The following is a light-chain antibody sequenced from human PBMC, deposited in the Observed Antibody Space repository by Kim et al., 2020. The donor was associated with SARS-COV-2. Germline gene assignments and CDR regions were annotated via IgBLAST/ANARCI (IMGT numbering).Light chain of an antibody. Sequence: GKTVTITCTRSSGSIANNYVQWYQQRPGSSPTTVIYEDEQRPSGVPGRFSGSIDSSSNSASLTISELKTEDGAGYYCQSYDGTNWVFGGGTRLTVL. J-gene: IGLJ3*02. CDR1: SGSIANNY. V-gene: IGLV6-57*01. CDR3: QSYDGTNWV. CDR2: EDE.